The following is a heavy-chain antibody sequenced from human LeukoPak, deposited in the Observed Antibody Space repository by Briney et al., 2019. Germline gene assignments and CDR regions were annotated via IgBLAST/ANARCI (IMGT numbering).Heavy chain of an antibody. Sequence: PSETLSLTCAVYGGSFSGYYWSWIRQPPGKGLEWIGEINHSGSTNYNPSLKSRVTISVDTSKNQFSLKLSSVTAADTAVYYCARRVDSSSGDYWGQGTLVTVSS. J-gene: IGHJ4*02. D-gene: IGHD6-6*01. V-gene: IGHV4-34*01. CDR1: GGSFSGYY. CDR2: INHSGST. CDR3: ARRVDSSSGDY.